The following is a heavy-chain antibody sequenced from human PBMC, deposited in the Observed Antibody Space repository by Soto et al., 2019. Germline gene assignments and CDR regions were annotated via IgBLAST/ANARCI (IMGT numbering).Heavy chain of an antibody. CDR3: ARRVVTLSKCFLDY. J-gene: IGHJ4*02. CDR1: GYTFTNYA. D-gene: IGHD3-16*01. CDR2: INAGNGDT. V-gene: IGHV1-3*01. Sequence: QVQFVQSGAEVKKPGASVKVSCRGSGYTFTNYAVHWVRHAPGQRLEWMGWINAGNGDTRYSANFQGRVTFTRATSGMTAYLEVNTLRSEDTAVYYCARRVVTLSKCFLDYWGQGTLVTGSS.